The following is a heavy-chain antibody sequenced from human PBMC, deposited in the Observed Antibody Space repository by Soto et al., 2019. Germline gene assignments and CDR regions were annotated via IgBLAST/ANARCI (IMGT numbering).Heavy chain of an antibody. CDR2: IYYSGST. Sequence: SETLSLTCTVSGGSISSSSYYWGWNRQPPGKGLEWIGSIYYSGSTYYNPSLKSRVTISVDTSKNQFSLKLSSVTAADTAVYYCARRSYDFWAVYYYYMDVWGKGTTVTVSS. V-gene: IGHV4-39*01. CDR3: ARRSYDFWAVYYYYMDV. D-gene: IGHD3-3*01. J-gene: IGHJ6*03. CDR1: GGSISSSSYY.